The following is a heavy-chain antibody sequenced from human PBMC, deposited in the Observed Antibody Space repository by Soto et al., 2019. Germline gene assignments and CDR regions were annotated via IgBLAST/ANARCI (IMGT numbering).Heavy chain of an antibody. Sequence: SETLSLTCTVSGGSISSYYWSWIRQPPGKGLEWIGYIYYSGSTNYNPSLKSRVTISVDTSKNQFSLKLSSVTAADTAVYYCARSAVYDFWSGYHNNWFDPWGQGTLVTVSS. J-gene: IGHJ5*02. CDR2: IYYSGST. D-gene: IGHD3-3*01. CDR3: ARSAVYDFWSGYHNNWFDP. CDR1: GGSISSYY. V-gene: IGHV4-59*01.